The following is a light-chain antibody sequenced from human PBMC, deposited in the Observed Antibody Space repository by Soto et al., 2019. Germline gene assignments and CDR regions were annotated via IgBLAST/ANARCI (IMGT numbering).Light chain of an antibody. CDR2: DAS. CDR3: QQRSSWPLLWT. V-gene: IGKV3-11*01. J-gene: IGKJ4*02. Sequence: EIVLTQSPATLSLSPGERATLSCRASQSVSSYLAWYQQKPGQAPRLLIYDASNRATGIPARFSGSGSVTDFTLTISSLEPEDFAVYYCQQRSSWPLLWTFGGGTKVEIK. CDR1: QSVSSY.